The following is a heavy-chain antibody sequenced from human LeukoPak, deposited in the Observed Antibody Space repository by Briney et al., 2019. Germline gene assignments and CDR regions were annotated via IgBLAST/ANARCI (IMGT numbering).Heavy chain of an antibody. J-gene: IGHJ3*02. Sequence: GALLLCCAASGFTVSSNYMSWGRQAPGKGVEWVSVIYSGGRTYYADSVKGRFTISRDNSKNTLYLQMNSLRAEDTAVYYCASLRPYYDILTGPDAFDIWGQGTMVTVSS. CDR2: IYSGGRT. CDR3: ASLRPYYDILTGPDAFDI. CDR1: GFTVSSNY. D-gene: IGHD3-9*01. V-gene: IGHV3-53*01.